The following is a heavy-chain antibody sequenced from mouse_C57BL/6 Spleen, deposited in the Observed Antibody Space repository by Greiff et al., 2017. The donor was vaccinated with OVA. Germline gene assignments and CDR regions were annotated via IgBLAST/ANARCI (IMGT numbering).Heavy chain of an antibody. D-gene: IGHD1-1*01. CDR1: GFTFSDYG. CDR3: ARITTVVGDAMDY. V-gene: IGHV5-17*01. Sequence: EVKVVESGGGLVKPGGSLKLSCAASGFTFSDYGMHWVRQAPEKGLEWVAYISSGSSTIYYADTVKGRFTISRDNAKNTLFLQMTSLRSEDTAMYYCARITTVVGDAMDYWGQGTSVTVSS. J-gene: IGHJ4*01. CDR2: ISSGSSTI.